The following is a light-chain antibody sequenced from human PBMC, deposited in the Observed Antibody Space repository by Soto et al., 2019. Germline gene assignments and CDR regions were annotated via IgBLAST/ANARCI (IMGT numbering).Light chain of an antibody. CDR1: QSISNL. CDR3: QQYSGYPLT. V-gene: IGKV1-5*03. J-gene: IGKJ5*01. CDR2: KAS. Sequence: DIQMTQSPSTLSASVGDRVTITCRASQSISNLLAWYQQKPGRAPTLLIYKASTLESGVPSTFSGSGSGTEFTLTISSLQPDDSATYYCQQYSGYPLTFGQGTRLEMK.